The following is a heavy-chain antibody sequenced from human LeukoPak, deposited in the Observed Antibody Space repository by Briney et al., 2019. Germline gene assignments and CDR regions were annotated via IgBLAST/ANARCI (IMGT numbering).Heavy chain of an antibody. Sequence: PSETLSRTCAIPGGSMRGYCWSLIRQPPVKELEWIGCIYYSGRTNYNPSLKSRVTISVDTSKNQLSLKLSSVTAADTAVYYCARGGRDGYTLYPFDYWGQGTLVTVSS. CDR2: IYYSGRT. J-gene: IGHJ4*02. V-gene: IGHV4-59*08. D-gene: IGHD5-24*01. CDR1: GGSMRGYC. CDR3: ARGGRDGYTLYPFDY.